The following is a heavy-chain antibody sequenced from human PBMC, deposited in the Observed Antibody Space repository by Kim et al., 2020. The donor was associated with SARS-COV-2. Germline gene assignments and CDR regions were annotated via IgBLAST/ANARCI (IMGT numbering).Heavy chain of an antibody. CDR2: GGT. V-gene: IGHV1-2*02. Sequence: GGTNYAQKLQGRVTMTRDTSISTAYMELRSLRSDDTAVYYCTTSALSDVDYWGQGTLVTVSS. J-gene: IGHJ4*02. CDR3: TTSALSDVDY. D-gene: IGHD1-26*01.